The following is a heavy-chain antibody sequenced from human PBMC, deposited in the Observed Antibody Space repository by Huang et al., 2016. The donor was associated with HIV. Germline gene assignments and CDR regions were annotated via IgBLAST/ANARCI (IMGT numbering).Heavy chain of an antibody. J-gene: IGHJ4*02. CDR1: GGTFSNFA. Sequence: QVPLVPPGAEVKKPGSSVKVSCKASGGTFSNFAISWVRQAPGQGREWMGGSILFFWTTNYAQKVQGRLTLTADEYASTAYMELSSLRSEDTAVYYCARDQDNSGYYSSGYWGQGTLVTVSS. D-gene: IGHD3-22*01. CDR3: ARDQDNSGYYSSGY. CDR2: SILFFWTT. V-gene: IGHV1-69*01.